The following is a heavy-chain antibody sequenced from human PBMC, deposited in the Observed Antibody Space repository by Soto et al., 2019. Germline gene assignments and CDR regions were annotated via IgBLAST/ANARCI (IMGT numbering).Heavy chain of an antibody. D-gene: IGHD1-1*01. CDR1: GYTFTSYD. CDR3: ARRAETNGWNGFGADKYYFDF. Sequence: ASVKVSCKASGYTFTSYDIYWVRQATGQGLEWMGWMNPNTGNSGYAQKFQGRVTMTSDTSISTAHMELSSLISEETAVYYCARRAETNGWNGFGADKYYFDFWGQGTLVTVSS. CDR2: MNPNTGNS. J-gene: IGHJ4*02. V-gene: IGHV1-8*01.